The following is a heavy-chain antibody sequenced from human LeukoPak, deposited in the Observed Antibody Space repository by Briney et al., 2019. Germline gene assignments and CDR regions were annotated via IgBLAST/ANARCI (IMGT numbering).Heavy chain of an antibody. CDR3: TRTSVHGWSDY. Sequence: PSETLSLTCSVSGGSITYHYWSWFRQPPGKGLEWIGYIYYSGSTQYNPSLKSRVNISVDTSKNQVSLKLSSVTAADTAVYHCTRTSVHGWSDYWGQRSLVTVSS. CDR1: GGSITYHY. V-gene: IGHV4-59*11. CDR2: IYYSGST. J-gene: IGHJ4*02. D-gene: IGHD6-19*01.